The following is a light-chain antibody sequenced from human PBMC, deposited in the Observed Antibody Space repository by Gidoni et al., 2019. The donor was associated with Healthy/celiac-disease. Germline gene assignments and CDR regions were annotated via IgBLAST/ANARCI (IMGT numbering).Light chain of an antibody. CDR2: AAS. V-gene: IGKV1-9*01. Sequence: DIQLTQSPSFLSASVGARVTITCRASQCISRYLAWYQQKPGKAPKLLIYAASTLQSGVPSRFSGSGSGTDFTLTISSLQPEDFATYYCQQLNSYPPFGQXTRLEIK. J-gene: IGKJ5*01. CDR1: QCISRY. CDR3: QQLNSYPP.